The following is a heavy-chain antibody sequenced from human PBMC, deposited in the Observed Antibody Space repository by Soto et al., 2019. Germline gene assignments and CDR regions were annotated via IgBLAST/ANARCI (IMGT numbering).Heavy chain of an antibody. V-gene: IGHV1-69*01. Sequence: SVKVSCKASVGTFSSYAISWVRQTPGQRLEWMGGIIPIFGTANYAQKFQGRVTITADESTSTAYMELSSLRSEDTVVYYCARGHHPYDFWSGYYFGYWGQGTLVTVSS. CDR1: VGTFSSYA. J-gene: IGHJ4*02. D-gene: IGHD3-3*01. CDR3: ARGHHPYDFWSGYYFGY. CDR2: IIPIFGTA.